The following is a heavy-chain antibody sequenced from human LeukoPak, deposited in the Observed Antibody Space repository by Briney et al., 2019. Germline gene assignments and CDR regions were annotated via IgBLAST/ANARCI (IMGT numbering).Heavy chain of an antibody. Sequence: PGGSLRLSCAASGFSISSNYMNWVRQAPGKGLEWVSVIYSDGRTYYADSVKGRFTISRDNFKNTLFLQMNSLRAEDTAVYYCARDMNMGYWGQGTLVTVSS. CDR1: GFSISSNY. J-gene: IGHJ4*02. D-gene: IGHD1/OR15-1a*01. V-gene: IGHV3-53*01. CDR2: IYSDGRT. CDR3: ARDMNMGY.